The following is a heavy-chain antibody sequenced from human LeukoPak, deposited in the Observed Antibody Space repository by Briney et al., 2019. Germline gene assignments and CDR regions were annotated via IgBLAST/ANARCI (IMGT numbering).Heavy chain of an antibody. CDR1: GYTFTSYG. CDR2: ISAYNGNT. Sequence: ASVKVSCKASGYTFTSYGISWVRQAPGQGLEWMGWISAYNGNTNYAQKLQGRVTMTTDTSTSTAYMQLRSLRSDDTAVYYCARIPTVITPDNAFDIWGQGTMVTVSS. CDR3: ARIPTVITPDNAFDI. D-gene: IGHD4-23*01. V-gene: IGHV1-18*01. J-gene: IGHJ3*02.